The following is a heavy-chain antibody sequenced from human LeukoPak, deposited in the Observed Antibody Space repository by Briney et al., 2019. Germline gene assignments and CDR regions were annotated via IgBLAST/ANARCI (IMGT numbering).Heavy chain of an antibody. Sequence: SETLSLTCAVYGGSFSGYYWSWIRQPPGKGLEWIGEINHSGSTNYNPSLKSRVTISVDTSKNQFSLKLSSVTAADTAVYYCARAARWFDPWGQGTLVTVPS. CDR3: ARAARWFDP. CDR2: INHSGST. V-gene: IGHV4-34*01. J-gene: IGHJ5*02. CDR1: GGSFSGYY.